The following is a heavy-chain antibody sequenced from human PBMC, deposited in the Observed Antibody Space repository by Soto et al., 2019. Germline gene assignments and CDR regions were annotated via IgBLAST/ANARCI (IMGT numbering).Heavy chain of an antibody. CDR2: IFYSGST. D-gene: IGHD6-13*01. V-gene: IGHV4-59*08. Sequence: SETLSLTSTVSGGSISSYYWSWIRQPPGKGLEWIGYIFYSGSTNYNPSLKSRVTISVDTSKNQFSLKLSSVTAADTAVYYCARRYSRTTDYWGQGTLVTVSS. CDR1: GGSISSYY. J-gene: IGHJ4*02. CDR3: ARRYSRTTDY.